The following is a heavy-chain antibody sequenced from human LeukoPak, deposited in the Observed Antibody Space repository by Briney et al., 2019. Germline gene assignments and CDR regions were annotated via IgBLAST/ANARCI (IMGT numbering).Heavy chain of an antibody. CDR3: ARVNYWITAAIGVVNYFDP. V-gene: IGHV4-39*07. CDR2: IYYSGST. CDR1: GGSISSSSYY. D-gene: IGHD1-20*01. J-gene: IGHJ5*02. Sequence: SETLSLTRTVSGGSISSSSYYWGWIRQPPGKGLEWIGSIYYSGSTYYNPSLKSRVTISVDTSKNQFSLKVTSVTAADTAVYYCARVNYWITAAIGVVNYFDPWGQGTLVTVSS.